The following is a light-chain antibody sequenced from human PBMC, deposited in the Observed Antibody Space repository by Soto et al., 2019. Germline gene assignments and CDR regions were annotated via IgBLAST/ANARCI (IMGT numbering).Light chain of an antibody. J-gene: IGKJ5*01. CDR1: QSVSSY. CDR3: QQRRIVNVT. CDR2: EAA. Sequence: ILLNQSPVTLSLSPGERATLTCWASQSVSSYLAWYHQKPCQAHTILISEAAIRATGGPARFCDGVAGTDFSLTNCSRWTVIFAGYDGQQRRIVNVTCCQGTRLEIK. V-gene: IGKV3-11*01.